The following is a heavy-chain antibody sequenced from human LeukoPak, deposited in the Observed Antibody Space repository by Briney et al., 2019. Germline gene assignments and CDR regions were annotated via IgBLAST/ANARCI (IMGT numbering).Heavy chain of an antibody. D-gene: IGHD2-2*01. CDR2: INPNSGDT. CDR3: ARDYCSSTSCLFDY. V-gene: IGHV1-2*06. J-gene: IGHJ4*02. CDR1: AYTFTGYH. Sequence: GASVKVSCKASAYTFTGYHMHWVRQAPGQGLEWMGRINPNSGDTNYAQKFQGRVTITRDTSISTAYMELSRLRSDDTAVYYCARDYCSSTSCLFDYWGQGTLVTVSS.